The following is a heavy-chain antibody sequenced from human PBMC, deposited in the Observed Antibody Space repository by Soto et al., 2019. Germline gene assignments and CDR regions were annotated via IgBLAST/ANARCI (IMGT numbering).Heavy chain of an antibody. D-gene: IGHD5-12*01. V-gene: IGHV1-2*04. Sequence: ASVKVSCKASGYTFTGYYMHWVRQAPGQGLEWMGWINPNSGGTNYAQKFQGWVTMTRDTSISTAYMELNRLRSDDTAVYYCARDQKLNSGYGSVRYYYYGMDVWGQGTTVTVSS. CDR1: GYTFTGYY. J-gene: IGHJ6*02. CDR2: INPNSGGT. CDR3: ARDQKLNSGYGSVRYYYYGMDV.